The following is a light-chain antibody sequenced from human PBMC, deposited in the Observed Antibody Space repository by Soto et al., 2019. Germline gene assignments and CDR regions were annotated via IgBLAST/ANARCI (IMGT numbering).Light chain of an antibody. CDR1: QSISSW. V-gene: IGKV1-5*01. Sequence: DIRMTQSPSTLSASVGDRVTITCRASQSISSWLAWYQQKPGKAPKLLIYDASSLECGVPSRFGGSGSGTEFTLTISSLRPDDFATYYCQQYNSYSYTFGQGTKLGIK. CDR2: DAS. J-gene: IGKJ2*01. CDR3: QQYNSYSYT.